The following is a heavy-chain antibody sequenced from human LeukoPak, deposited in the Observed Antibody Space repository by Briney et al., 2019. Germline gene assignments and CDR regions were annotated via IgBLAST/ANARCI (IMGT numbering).Heavy chain of an antibody. CDR1: AFTFSTYN. D-gene: IGHD3-16*02. CDR3: ARDRGGIGYYMDV. V-gene: IGHV3-21*01. Sequence: GGSLRLSCAASAFTFSTYNMNWVRQAPGKGLEWVSSITSSSSYTFYADSVKGRFTISRDNAKNSLYLQMNSLRAEDTALYYCARDRGGIGYYMDVWGKGTTVTVSS. CDR2: ITSSSSYT. J-gene: IGHJ6*03.